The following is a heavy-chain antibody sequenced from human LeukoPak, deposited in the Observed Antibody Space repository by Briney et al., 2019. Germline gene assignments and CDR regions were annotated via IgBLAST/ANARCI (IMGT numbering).Heavy chain of an antibody. Sequence: GGSLRLSCAASGFTFSTYWMHWVRQTPGKGLVWVSRINNDGSRTNYADSVKGRFTISRDNAKNTLSLQTSELRAESTAVYHCARGGDYPFDYWGQGTLVTVSS. J-gene: IGHJ4*02. CDR3: ARGGDYPFDY. D-gene: IGHD4-17*01. CDR2: INNDGSRT. CDR1: GFTFSTYW. V-gene: IGHV3-74*01.